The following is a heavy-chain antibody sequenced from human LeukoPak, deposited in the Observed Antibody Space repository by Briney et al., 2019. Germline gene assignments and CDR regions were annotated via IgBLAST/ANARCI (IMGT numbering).Heavy chain of an antibody. V-gene: IGHV3-30*03. CDR1: GFTFSSYG. J-gene: IGHJ5*02. D-gene: IGHD4-17*01. CDR3: XXXXGFEGYGDYDNWFDP. CDR2: ISYDGSNK. Sequence: GGSLRLSCAASGFTFSSYGMHWVRQAPGKGLEWVAVISYDGSNKYYADSVKGRFTISRDNSKNTLYLQMNSLRAEDTAGYYCXXXXGFEGYGDYDNWFDPWGQGTLVTVSS.